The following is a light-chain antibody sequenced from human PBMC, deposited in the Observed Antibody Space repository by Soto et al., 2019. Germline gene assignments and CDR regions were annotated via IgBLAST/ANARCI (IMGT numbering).Light chain of an antibody. CDR1: QSIATY. Sequence: DIQMTQPPASLQAPVGARVTTTCGASQSIATYLNWFQHKPGEAPQLLISAASSLQGGVPSRFSGGGSGTEFTLTISSLQPEDLATYYCQQSYSTFRTFGQGTKVEIK. J-gene: IGKJ1*01. CDR2: AAS. V-gene: IGKV1-39*01. CDR3: QQSYSTFRT.